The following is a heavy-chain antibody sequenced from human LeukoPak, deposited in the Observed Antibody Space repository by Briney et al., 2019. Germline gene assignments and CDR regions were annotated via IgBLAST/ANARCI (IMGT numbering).Heavy chain of an antibody. J-gene: IGHJ4*02. CDR1: GGSISSSSYY. Sequence: SETLSLTCTVSGGSISSSSYYWGWIRQPPGKGLEWIGSIYYSGSTYYNPSLKSRVTISVDTSKNQFSLKLSSVTAADTAVYYCARHGRFFDYWGQGTLVTVSS. CDR3: ARHGRFFDY. V-gene: IGHV4-39*01. CDR2: IYYSGST.